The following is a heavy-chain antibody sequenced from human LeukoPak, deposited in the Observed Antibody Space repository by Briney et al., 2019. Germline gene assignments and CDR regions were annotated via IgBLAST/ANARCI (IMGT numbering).Heavy chain of an antibody. D-gene: IGHD2-2*01. V-gene: IGHV1-18*01. CDR3: ARDGTYCSGTSCYADLDY. CDR1: GYTFTSYG. J-gene: IGHJ4*02. CDR2: ISADNGNT. Sequence: GASVKVSCKTSGYTFTSYGINWVRQAPGQGLEWMGWISADNGNTNYVQKLQGRLTMTTDTPTSTAYMELRSLRSDDTAVYYCARDGTYCSGTSCYADLDYWGQGTLVTVSS.